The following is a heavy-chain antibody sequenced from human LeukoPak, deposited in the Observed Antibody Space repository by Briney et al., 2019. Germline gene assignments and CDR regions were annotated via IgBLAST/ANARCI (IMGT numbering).Heavy chain of an antibody. CDR2: ISSSSSYI. D-gene: IGHD5-24*01. Sequence: GGSLRLSCAASGFTFSSYSMNWVRQAPGKGLEWVSSISSSSSYIYYADSVKGRFTISRDNAKNSLYLQMNSLRAEDTAVYYCASSVEMATISYYWGQGTLVTVSS. J-gene: IGHJ4*02. CDR3: ASSVEMATISYY. CDR1: GFTFSSYS. V-gene: IGHV3-21*01.